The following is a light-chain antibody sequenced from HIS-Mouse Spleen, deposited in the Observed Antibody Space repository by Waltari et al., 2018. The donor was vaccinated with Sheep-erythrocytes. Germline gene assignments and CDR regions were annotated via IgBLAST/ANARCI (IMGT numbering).Light chain of an antibody. J-gene: IGLJ3*02. Sequence: QSALTQPAPVSGSPGQSITISCTGTSSDVGSYNLFPWYQQHPGKAPKLMIYEGSKRPSGVSNRFSGSKSGNTASLTISGLQAEDEADYYCCSYAGSSTPWVFGGGTKLTVL. V-gene: IGLV2-23*01. CDR2: EGS. CDR3: CSYAGSSTPWV. CDR1: SSDVGSYNL.